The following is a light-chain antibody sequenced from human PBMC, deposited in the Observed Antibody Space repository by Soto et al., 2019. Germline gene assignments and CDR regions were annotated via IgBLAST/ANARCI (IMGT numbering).Light chain of an antibody. V-gene: IGKV1-27*01. CDR1: QDIKKF. CDR2: AAS. Sequence: DIQLTQSPSSLSASLGDRVTITCRASQDIKKFLAWYQQRPGKVPDLLIYAASTLRSGVPSRFSGNASGTDFSFTISSLQPEDVATYYCQKYGRALAMFGQGTKVDIK. J-gene: IGKJ1*01. CDR3: QKYGRALAM.